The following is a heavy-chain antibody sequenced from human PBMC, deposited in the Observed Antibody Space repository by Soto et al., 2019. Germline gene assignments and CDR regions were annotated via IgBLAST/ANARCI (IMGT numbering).Heavy chain of an antibody. Sequence: QVQLVESGGGVVQPGRSLRLSCAASGFTFSSYGMHWVRQAPGKGLEWVAVISYDGSNKYYADSVKGRFTISRDNSKNTLYLQMNSLRAEDTAVYYCAKDPHDIVVVVAKGGGGYYFDYWGQGTLVTVSS. J-gene: IGHJ4*02. CDR2: ISYDGSNK. CDR1: GFTFSSYG. V-gene: IGHV3-30*18. CDR3: AKDPHDIVVVVAKGGGGYYFDY. D-gene: IGHD2-15*01.